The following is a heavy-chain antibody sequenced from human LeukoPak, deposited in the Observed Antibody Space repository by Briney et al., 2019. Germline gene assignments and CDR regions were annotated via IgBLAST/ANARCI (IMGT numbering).Heavy chain of an antibody. Sequence: PGGSLRLSCAASRFTFSSYWMSWVRHAPGRGMEWVANIKQDGREKYYVDSGKGRFTISRDNAKNSLYLQMNSLRAEDTAVYYCARVNGDFDYWGEGALVTVS. D-gene: IGHD3-10*01. CDR3: ARVNGDFDY. J-gene: IGHJ4*02. CDR2: IKQDGREK. V-gene: IGHV3-7*04. CDR1: RFTFSSYW.